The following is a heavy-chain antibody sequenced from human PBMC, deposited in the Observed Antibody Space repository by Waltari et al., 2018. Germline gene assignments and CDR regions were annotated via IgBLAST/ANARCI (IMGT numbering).Heavy chain of an antibody. D-gene: IGHD4-17*01. J-gene: IGHJ4*02. V-gene: IGHV3-7*01. CDR2: IKQDGSEK. CDR1: GITFSKYW. CDR3: VTGLTTVTAKDYFDH. Sequence: EVQLVESGGGSVQPGGSLSMACAASGITFSKYWMHWVRQAPGKGLEWVANIKQDGSEKNYVDSVEGRFSISRDNAQNSLYLQMNSLRAEDTAIYYCVTGLTTVTAKDYFDHWGQGALVTVSS.